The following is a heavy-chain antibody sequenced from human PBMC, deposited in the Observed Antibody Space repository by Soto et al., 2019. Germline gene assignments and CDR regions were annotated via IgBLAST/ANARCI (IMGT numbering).Heavy chain of an antibody. J-gene: IGHJ6*02. Sequence: EVQPLESGGGLVQPGGSLRLSCAASGFTFSSYAMSWVRQAPGKGLEWVSAISGRGGSTYYADSVEGRFTISRDNSKNTLDLQMNSLSAEDTAVYYWAKTLVQAARGGLRLPTLGMDLGGQGTKVTVS. CDR1: GFTFSSYA. D-gene: IGHD2-2*01. CDR3: AKTLVQAARGGLRLPTLGMDL. CDR2: ISGRGGST. V-gene: IGHV3-23*01.